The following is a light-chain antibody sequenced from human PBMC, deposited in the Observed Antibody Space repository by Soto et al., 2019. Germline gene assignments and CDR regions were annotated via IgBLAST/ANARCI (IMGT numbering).Light chain of an antibody. CDR2: DVS. J-gene: IGLJ2*01. CDR3: NSFTRSGTVL. CDR1: SSDVGGYNS. Sequence: QSVLTQPASVSGSPGQSITISCTGTSSDVGGYNSVSWYQQHPGKAPKVMIFDVSNRPSGVSNRFSGSKSGNTASLTISGRQAEDEADYYCNSFTRSGTVLFGGGTKLTVL. V-gene: IGLV2-14*03.